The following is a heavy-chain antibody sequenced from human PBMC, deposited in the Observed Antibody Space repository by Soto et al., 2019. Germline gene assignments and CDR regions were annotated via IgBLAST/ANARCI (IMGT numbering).Heavy chain of an antibody. J-gene: IGHJ4*02. CDR3: ARGGYDILTGYYKGVVY. V-gene: IGHV4-59*01. D-gene: IGHD3-9*01. CDR2: IYYSGST. CDR1: GGSISSYY. Sequence: SETLSLTCTVSGGSISSYYWSWIRQPPGKGLEWIGYIYYSGSTNYNPSLKSRVTISVDTSKNQFSLKLSSVTAADTAVYYCARGGYDILTGYYKGVVYWGQGTLVTVSS.